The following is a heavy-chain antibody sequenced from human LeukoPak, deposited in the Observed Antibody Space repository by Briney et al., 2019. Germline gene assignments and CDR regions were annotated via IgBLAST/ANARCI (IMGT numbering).Heavy chain of an antibody. CDR3: ARSSSLPQDFDY. CDR1: GFTFSSYG. J-gene: IGHJ4*02. Sequence: GGSLRLSCAASGFTFSSYGMHRVRQAPGKGLEWVAVIWFDGSNKYYADSVKGRFTISRDNSKNTLYLQMSSLRAEDTAVYYCARSSSLPQDFDYWGQGTLVTVSS. V-gene: IGHV3-33*01. CDR2: IWFDGSNK. D-gene: IGHD6-13*01.